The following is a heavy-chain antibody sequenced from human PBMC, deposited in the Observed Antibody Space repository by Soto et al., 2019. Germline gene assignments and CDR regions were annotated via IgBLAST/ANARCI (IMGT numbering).Heavy chain of an antibody. Sequence: EVQLVESGGGLVQPGGSLRLSCAASGFTFSSYWMHWVRQAPGKGLVWVSRINSDGSSPSYADSVQGRFTISRDNAKSTRYLRVHGLRADSTAVYYSASGEAWVPAEIEAYYYGMAVCSNRT. CDR1: GFTFSSYW. J-gene: IGHJ6*04. CDR3: ASGEAWVPAEIEAYYYGMAV. V-gene: IGHV3-74*01. CDR2: INSDGSSP. D-gene: IGHD2-21*01.